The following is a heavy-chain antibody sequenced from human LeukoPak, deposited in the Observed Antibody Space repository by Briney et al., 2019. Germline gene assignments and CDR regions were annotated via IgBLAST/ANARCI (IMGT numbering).Heavy chain of an antibody. J-gene: IGHJ4*02. D-gene: IGHD2-2*01. CDR3: AKTIGGYCSSTSCYYFDY. Sequence: GGSLRLSCAASGFTFSSYAMSWVRQAPGKGLEWVAFIRYDGSNKYYADSVKGRFTISRDNSKNTLYLQMNSLRAEDTAVYYCAKTIGGYCSSTSCYYFDYWGQGTLVTVSS. CDR1: GFTFSSYA. CDR2: IRYDGSNK. V-gene: IGHV3-30*02.